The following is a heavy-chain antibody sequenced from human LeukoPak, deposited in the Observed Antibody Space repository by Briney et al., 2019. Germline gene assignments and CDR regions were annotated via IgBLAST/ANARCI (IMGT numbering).Heavy chain of an antibody. V-gene: IGHV1-46*01. CDR2: INPSGGSA. D-gene: IGHD3-10*01. J-gene: IGHJ4*02. Sequence: GASVKVSCKASGYTFTNYYMHRVRQAPGQGLEWMGIINPSGGSASSAQKFQGRVTMTRDTSTSTVYMELSSLRSEDTAVYYCARDYHGSGSLTTFDYWGRGTLVTVSS. CDR1: GYTFTNYY. CDR3: ARDYHGSGSLTTFDY.